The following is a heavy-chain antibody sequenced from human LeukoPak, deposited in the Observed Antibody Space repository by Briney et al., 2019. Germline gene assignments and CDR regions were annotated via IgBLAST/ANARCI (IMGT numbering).Heavy chain of an antibody. V-gene: IGHV4-59*08. CDR1: GGSISSYY. D-gene: IGHD3-22*01. J-gene: IGHJ4*02. CDR3: ARVLVDSSGYYITHYFDY. Sequence: SETLSLTCTVSGGSISSYYWSWIRQPPGKGLEWIGYIYYSGSTNYNPSLKSRVTISVDTSKNQFSLKLSSVTAADTAVYYCARVLVDSSGYYITHYFDYWGQGTLVTVSS. CDR2: IYYSGST.